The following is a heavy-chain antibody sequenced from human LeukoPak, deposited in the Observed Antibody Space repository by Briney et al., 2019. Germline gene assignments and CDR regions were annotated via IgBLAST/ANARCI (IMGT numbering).Heavy chain of an antibody. CDR1: GYTFTGYY. CDR2: INPNSGGT. CDR3: ARDKGEYYYYMDV. V-gene: IGHV1-2*02. Sequence: GASVKVSCKASGYTFTGYYMHWVRQAPGQGLEWMGWINPNSGGTNYAQKFQGRVTMTRDTSISAAYMELSRLRSDDTAVYYCARDKGEYYYYMDVWGKGTTVTISS. J-gene: IGHJ6*03.